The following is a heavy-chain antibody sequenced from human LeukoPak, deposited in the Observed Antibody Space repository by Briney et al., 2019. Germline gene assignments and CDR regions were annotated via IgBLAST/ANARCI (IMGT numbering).Heavy chain of an antibody. V-gene: IGHV4-39*01. CDR1: GDSISRSLYY. CDR3: ARSYGGHSVCDAFDI. J-gene: IGHJ3*02. Sequence: SETLSLTCTVSGDSISRSLYYWGWIRQPPGKGLEWIGTIYYSGSTYYNPSLKSRVTISVDTSKNQFSLKLTSVTAADAAVYYCARSYGGHSVCDAFDIWGQGTMVTVSS. D-gene: IGHD4-23*01. CDR2: IYYSGST.